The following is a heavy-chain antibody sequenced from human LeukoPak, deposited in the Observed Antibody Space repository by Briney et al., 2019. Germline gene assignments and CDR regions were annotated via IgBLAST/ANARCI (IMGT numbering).Heavy chain of an antibody. J-gene: IGHJ4*02. V-gene: IGHV3-53*01. CDR1: GFTVSSNY. D-gene: IGHD6-19*01. CDR3: ASPGYSSGWYDYDY. CDR2: IYSGGST. Sequence: PGGSLRLSCAASGFTVSSNYMSWVRQAPGKGLEWVSVIYSGGSTYYADSVKGRFTISRDNSKNTLYLQMNSLRAEDTAVYCCASPGYSSGWYDYDYWGQGTLVTVSS.